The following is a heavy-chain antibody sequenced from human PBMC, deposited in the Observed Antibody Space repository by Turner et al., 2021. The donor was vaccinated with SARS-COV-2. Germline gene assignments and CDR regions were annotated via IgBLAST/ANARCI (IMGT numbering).Heavy chain of an antibody. CDR1: GLIVSSNY. D-gene: IGHD6-13*01. V-gene: IGHV3-53*02. J-gene: IGHJ6*02. CDR2: IYSGGST. CDR3: ARDLGTYGVDV. Sequence: EVQLVETGGGLIQPGGSLRLSCAASGLIVSSNYMNWVRQAPGKGLEWVSVIYSGGSTYYADSVKGRFTISRDNSKNTLYLQMNSRRAEDTAVYYCARDLGTYGVDVWGQGTTVTVSS.